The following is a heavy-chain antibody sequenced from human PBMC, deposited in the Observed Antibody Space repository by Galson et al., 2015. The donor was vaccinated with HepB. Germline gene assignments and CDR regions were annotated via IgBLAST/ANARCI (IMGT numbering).Heavy chain of an antibody. CDR3: ARAVAGTVGGGLDP. D-gene: IGHD6-19*01. CDR1: EDSVSSNSAA. J-gene: IGHJ5*02. Sequence: CAISEDSVSSNSAAWNWIRQSPSRGLEWLGRTYYRSKWYYEYTPFVKSRITIDPDTSRNHFSLQLNSVTPEDTAVYYCARAVAGTVGGGLDPWGQGTLVTVSS. CDR2: TYYRSKWYY. V-gene: IGHV6-1*01.